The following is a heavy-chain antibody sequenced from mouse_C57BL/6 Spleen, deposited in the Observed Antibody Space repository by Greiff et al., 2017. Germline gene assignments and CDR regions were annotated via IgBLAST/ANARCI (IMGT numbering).Heavy chain of an antibody. CDR1: GYTFTSYT. D-gene: IGHD1-1*01. J-gene: IGHJ2*01. CDR3: ARSGYGSSYGYFDY. Sequence: QVQLQQSGAELARPGASVKMSCKASGYTFTSYTMHWVKQRPGQGLEWIGYINPSSGYTKYNQKFKDKATLTADKSSSTAYMQLSSLTSEDSAVYYCARSGYGSSYGYFDYWGQGTTLTVSS. V-gene: IGHV1-4*01. CDR2: INPSSGYT.